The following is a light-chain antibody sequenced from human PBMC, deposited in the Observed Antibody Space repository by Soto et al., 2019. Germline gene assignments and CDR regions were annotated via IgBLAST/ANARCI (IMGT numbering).Light chain of an antibody. CDR3: SSNAGSDNLV. CDR2: EVN. J-gene: IGLJ2*01. V-gene: IGLV2-8*01. Sequence: QSAPTQPPSASGSPGQSVTISCTGISSDVGSYKYVSWYQQYPGKAPKLMVYEVNKRPSGVPDRFSGSKSGNTASLTVSGLQAEDEADYYCSSNAGSDNLVFGGGTKLTVL. CDR1: SSDVGSYKY.